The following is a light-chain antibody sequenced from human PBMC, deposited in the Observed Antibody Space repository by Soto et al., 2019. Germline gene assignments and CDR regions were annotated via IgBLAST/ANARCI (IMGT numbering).Light chain of an antibody. Sequence: QSALTLPPSASGSPGQSVTISCTGTSSDVGAYNYVSWYQQHAGKAPKLVIYEVTKRPSGVPDRFSGSKSANTASLTVSGLQAEDEADYYCSSFASSNTWVFGGGPKLTVL. V-gene: IGLV2-8*01. CDR1: SSDVGAYNY. CDR2: EVT. CDR3: SSFASSNTWV. J-gene: IGLJ3*02.